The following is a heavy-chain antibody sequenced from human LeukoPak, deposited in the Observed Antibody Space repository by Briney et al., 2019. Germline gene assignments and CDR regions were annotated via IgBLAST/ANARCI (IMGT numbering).Heavy chain of an antibody. CDR1: GGTSSSYA. J-gene: IGHJ4*02. V-gene: IGHV1-69*05. D-gene: IGHD3-22*01. CDR2: IIPIFGTA. Sequence: SVKVSCKASGGTSSSYAISWVRQAPGQGLEWMGRIIPIFGTANYAQRFQGRVTITTDESTSTAYMELSSLRSEDTAVYYCARDLVHRITMNSFRPQWGQGTLVTVSS. CDR3: ARDLVHRITMNSFRPQ.